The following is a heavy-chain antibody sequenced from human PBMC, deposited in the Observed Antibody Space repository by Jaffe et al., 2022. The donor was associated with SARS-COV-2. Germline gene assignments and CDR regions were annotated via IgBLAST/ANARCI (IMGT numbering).Heavy chain of an antibody. V-gene: IGHV3-9*01. J-gene: IGHJ3*02. CDR2: ISWNSGSI. CDR3: AKDISRLVVVVAATRNAFDI. D-gene: IGHD2-15*01. Sequence: EVQLVESGGGLVQPGRSLRLSCAASGFTFDDYAMHWVRQAPGKGLEWVSGISWNSGSIGYADSVKGRFTISRDNAKNSLYLQMNSLRAEDTALYYCAKDISRLVVVVAATRNAFDIWGQGTMVTVSS. CDR1: GFTFDDYA.